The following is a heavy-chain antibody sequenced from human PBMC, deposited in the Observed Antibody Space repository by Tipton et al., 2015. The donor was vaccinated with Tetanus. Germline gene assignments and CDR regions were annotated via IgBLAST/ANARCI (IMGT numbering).Heavy chain of an antibody. CDR2: ISYDGSNK. D-gene: IGHD5-24*01. J-gene: IGHJ6*02. Sequence: AASGFTFSSYAMHWVRQAPGKGLEWVAVISYDGSNKYYADSVKGRFTISRDNSKNTLYLQMNSLRAEDTAVYYCARDGPVEMATITHYYYYYGMDVWGQGTTVTVSS. CDR1: GFTFSSYA. V-gene: IGHV3-30-3*01. CDR3: ARDGPVEMATITHYYYYYGMDV.